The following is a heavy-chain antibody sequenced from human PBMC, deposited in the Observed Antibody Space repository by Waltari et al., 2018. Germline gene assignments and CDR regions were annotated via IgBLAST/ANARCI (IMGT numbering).Heavy chain of an antibody. CDR3: AKEVPRSVTTGYFDY. CDR1: GFTFSSYA. V-gene: IGHV3-23*01. CDR2: SSGRCGST. Sequence: EVQLLESGGGLVQPGGSLRLSCAASGFTFSSYAMSWVRQAPGKGLEWVSASSGRCGSTYYAASVKGRFTISRDNSKNTLYLQMNSLRAEDTAVYYCAKEVPRSVTTGYFDYWGQGTLVTVSS. D-gene: IGHD4-17*01. J-gene: IGHJ4*02.